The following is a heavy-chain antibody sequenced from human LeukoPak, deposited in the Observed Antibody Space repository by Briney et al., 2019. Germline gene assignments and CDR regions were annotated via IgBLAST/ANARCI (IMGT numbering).Heavy chain of an antibody. CDR3: VADNGAY. CDR1: RFTLSYYW. Sequence: GGSLRLSCAASRFTLSYYWMHWVRQAPGKGLVWVSRINSDGGYTNYADSVKGRFTISRDNAKNTLYMQMNSLRAEDSAVHYCVADNGAYWGQGTLVTVSS. V-gene: IGHV3-74*01. J-gene: IGHJ4*02. CDR2: INSDGGYT. D-gene: IGHD1-26*01.